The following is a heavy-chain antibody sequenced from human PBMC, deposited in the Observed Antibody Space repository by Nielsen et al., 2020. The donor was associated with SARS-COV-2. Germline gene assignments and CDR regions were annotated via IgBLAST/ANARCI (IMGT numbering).Heavy chain of an antibody. V-gene: IGHV3-74*01. D-gene: IGHD3-22*01. Sequence: GGSLRLSCAASGFAFSNFWMHWVRQAPGKGLVWVSRVKNDGSGTSYADSVKGRFTISRDNARSTLYLQMNSLSAEDTAVYYCVRVRDDGYYYDTGPFDYWGQGALVTVSS. CDR3: VRVRDDGYYYDTGPFDY. CDR2: VKNDGSGT. CDR1: GFAFSNFW. J-gene: IGHJ4*02.